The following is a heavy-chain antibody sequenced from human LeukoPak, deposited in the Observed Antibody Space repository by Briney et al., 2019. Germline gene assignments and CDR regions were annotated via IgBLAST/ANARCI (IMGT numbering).Heavy chain of an antibody. V-gene: IGHV4-4*07. Sequence: SETLSLTCTVSGGSISSYYWSWIRQPAGKGLEWIGRIYTSGSTNYNPSLKSRVTISVDTSKNQFSLKLSSVTAADTAVYYCAGLFGARLMIPDAFDIWGQGTMVTVSS. J-gene: IGHJ3*02. CDR3: AGLFGARLMIPDAFDI. D-gene: IGHD3-3*01. CDR2: IYTSGST. CDR1: GGSISSYY.